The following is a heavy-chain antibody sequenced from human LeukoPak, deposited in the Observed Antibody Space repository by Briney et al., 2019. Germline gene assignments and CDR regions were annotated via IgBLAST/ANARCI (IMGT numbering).Heavy chain of an antibody. CDR2: ISGSGGST. V-gene: IGHV3-23*01. CDR3: ARGGSLGERTDI. CDR1: GFTFSSYG. Sequence: PGGSLRLSCAASGFTFSSYGMSWVRQAPGKGLEWVSAISGSGGSTYYADSVKGRFTISRDNSKNTLYLQMNSLRAEDTAVYYCARGGSLGERTDIWGQGTMVTVSS. J-gene: IGHJ3*02. D-gene: IGHD3-16*01.